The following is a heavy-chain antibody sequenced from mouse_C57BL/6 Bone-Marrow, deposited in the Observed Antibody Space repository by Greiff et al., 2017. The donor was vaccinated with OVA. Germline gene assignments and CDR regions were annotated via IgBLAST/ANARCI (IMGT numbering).Heavy chain of an antibody. CDR3: ARHDDGYYLHWYFDV. J-gene: IGHJ1*03. CDR2: INPDSSTI. CDR1: GIDFSRYW. D-gene: IGHD2-3*01. V-gene: IGHV4-1*01. Sequence: VQLKESGGGLVQPGGSLKLSCAASGIDFSRYWMSWVRRAPGKGLEWIGEINPDSSTINYAPSLKDKFIISRDNAKNTLYLQMSKVRSEDTALYYCARHDDGYYLHWYFDVWGTGTTVTVSS.